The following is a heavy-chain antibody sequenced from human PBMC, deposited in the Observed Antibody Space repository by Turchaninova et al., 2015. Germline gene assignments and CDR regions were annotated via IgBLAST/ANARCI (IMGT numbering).Heavy chain of an antibody. D-gene: IGHD3-10*01. J-gene: IGHJ5*02. CDR1: GFIFGDYA. Sequence: LVESGGGLVQPGRSLRLSCTASGFIFGDYAISWVRQAPGKGLEWVAFIRIKTSGGTPEHAASVKGRFTISRDDSKSIAYLQMNSLKTEDTAVYYCTRQGYHYGSGSYYDVSWGQGTLVTVSS. CDR3: TRQGYHYGSGSYYDVS. CDR2: IRIKTSGGTP. V-gene: IGHV3-49*04.